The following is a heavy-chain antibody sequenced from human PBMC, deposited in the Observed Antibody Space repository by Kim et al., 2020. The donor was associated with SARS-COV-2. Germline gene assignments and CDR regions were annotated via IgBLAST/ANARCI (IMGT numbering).Heavy chain of an antibody. J-gene: IGHJ3*02. CDR2: INHSGST. CDR3: ARLPGDPIPGI. Sequence: SETLSLTCAVYGGSFSGYYWSWIRQPPGKGLEWIGEINHSGSTNYNPALKSRVTISVDTSKNPFSLKLSSVTAADTAVYYCARLPGDPIPGIWGQGTMVT. D-gene: IGHD7-27*01. CDR1: GGSFSGYY. V-gene: IGHV4-34*01.